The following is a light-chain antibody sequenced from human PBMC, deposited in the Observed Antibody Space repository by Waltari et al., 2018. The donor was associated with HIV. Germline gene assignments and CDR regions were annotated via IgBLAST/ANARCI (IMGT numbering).Light chain of an antibody. CDR3: AAWADSLSAVV. CDR1: SSNIGSYY. V-gene: IGLV1-47*02. CDR2: SNN. J-gene: IGLJ2*01. Sequence: QSVLTQPPSASGTPGQRVTISCSGSSSNIGSYYVYWYQQLPGTAPKLYIYSNNQRPSVVPYRFPGSKSGISASLAISGLRSEDEADYYCAAWADSLSAVVFGGGTKLTVL.